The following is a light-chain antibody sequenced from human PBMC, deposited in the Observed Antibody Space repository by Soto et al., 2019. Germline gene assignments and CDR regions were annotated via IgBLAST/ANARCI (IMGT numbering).Light chain of an antibody. CDR2: GAS. CDR3: QQNNKWPPVT. Sequence: EVVMTQSPATVSVFPGEGVTLSCRASQTISTDLAWYQQKPGQAPRLLIYGASTRATGVPDRCSGGGSGTEFTLTISSLQSEDFAFYYCQQNNKWPPVTFGGGTKVEIK. CDR1: QTISTD. J-gene: IGKJ4*01. V-gene: IGKV3-15*01.